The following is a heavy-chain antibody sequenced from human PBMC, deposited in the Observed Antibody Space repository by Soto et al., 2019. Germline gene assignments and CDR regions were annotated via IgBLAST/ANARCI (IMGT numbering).Heavy chain of an antibody. J-gene: IGHJ4*02. CDR2: ISSSGSTI. Sequence: GGSLRLSCAASGFTFSTYEMNWVRQAPGKGLEWVSYISSSGSTIYYADSVKGRFTISRDNAKKSLYLQMNSLRDEDTAVYYCARDLGGYSSSWYYFDYWGQGTLVTVSS. V-gene: IGHV3-48*03. CDR3: ARDLGGYSSSWYYFDY. D-gene: IGHD6-13*01. CDR1: GFTFSTYE.